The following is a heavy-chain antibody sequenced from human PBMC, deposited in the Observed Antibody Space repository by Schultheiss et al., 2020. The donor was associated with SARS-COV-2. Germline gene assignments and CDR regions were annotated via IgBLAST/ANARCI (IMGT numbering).Heavy chain of an antibody. D-gene: IGHD1-7*01. CDR2: INHSGST. CDR1: GGSFSGYY. Sequence: SETLSLSCAVYGGSFSGYYWSWIRQPPGKGLEWIGEINHSGSTNYNPSLKSRVTISVDTSKNQFSLKLSSVTAADTAVYYCAGLGRTGTWGQGTLVTVSS. J-gene: IGHJ4*02. CDR3: AGLGRTGT. V-gene: IGHV4-34*01.